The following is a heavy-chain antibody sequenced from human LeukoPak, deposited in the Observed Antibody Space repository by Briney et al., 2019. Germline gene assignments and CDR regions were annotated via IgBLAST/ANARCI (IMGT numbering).Heavy chain of an antibody. CDR1: GFTLSSYS. CDR2: ISSIIRYI. CDR3: AGGWSTPLDFGY. J-gene: IGHJ4*02. V-gene: IGHV3-21*01. D-gene: IGHD6-19*01. Sequence: PGGSLRLSCVGYGFTLSSYSMNWVRQAPGGGREWVASISSIIRYIYHAASVKGRFTISRDNAKNSLYLQMNSLRAEDTAVYYCAGGWSTPLDFGYWGQGTLVTVSS.